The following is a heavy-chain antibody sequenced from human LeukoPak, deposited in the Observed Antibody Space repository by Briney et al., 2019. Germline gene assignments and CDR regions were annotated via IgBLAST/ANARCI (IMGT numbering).Heavy chain of an antibody. CDR3: ARLSTGYYFDY. J-gene: IGHJ4*02. CDR2: IYGGGST. V-gene: IGHV3-53*01. Sequence: PGGSLRLSCAASGFTVSNNYMSWVRQAPGKGLEWVSIIYGGGSTHYADSVKGRFTISKDNSKNTVYFQMNSLRVEDTAVYYCARLSTGYYFDYWGQGSLVTVSS. CDR1: GFTVSNNY.